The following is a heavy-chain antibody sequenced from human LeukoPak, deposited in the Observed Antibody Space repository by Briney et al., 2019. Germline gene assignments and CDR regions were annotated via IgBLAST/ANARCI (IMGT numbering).Heavy chain of an antibody. Sequence: SETLSLTCTVSSGVSSSFYWSWIRQPAGKGLEWIGRIYINGNTNYSPSLKSRATMSVGTSKNQFSLKLTSVTAADTAVYYCAREFTYWGQGILVTVSS. CDR3: AREFTY. V-gene: IGHV4-4*07. J-gene: IGHJ4*02. CDR1: SGVSSSFY. CDR2: IYINGNT.